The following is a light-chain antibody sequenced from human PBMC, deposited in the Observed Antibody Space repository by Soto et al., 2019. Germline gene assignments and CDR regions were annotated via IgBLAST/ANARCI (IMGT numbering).Light chain of an antibody. V-gene: IGKV3-11*01. CDR3: QQRSIWPLT. J-gene: IGKJ4*01. CDR2: DAS. CDR1: QSVSSY. Sequence: EIVLTQSPATLSLSPGERATLSCRASQSVSSYLAWYQQKPGQAPRLLIYDASNRATGIPARFSGSRSGTDFTLTNSSLEPEDFAVYYCQQRSIWPLTFGGGTKVEIK.